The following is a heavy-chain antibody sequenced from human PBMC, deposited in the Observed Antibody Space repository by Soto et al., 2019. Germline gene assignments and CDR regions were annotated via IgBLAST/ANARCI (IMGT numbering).Heavy chain of an antibody. CDR2: ISYDGRNK. D-gene: IGHD6-13*01. J-gene: IGHJ4*02. Sequence: QVQLVESGGGVVQPGRSLRLSCAASGFTFSSYGMHWVRQAPGKGLEWVAFISYDGRNKYYADSVKGRFTISRDNSQNTLYLQMNSLRAEDTAVYYCARLMEPQLGYWGQGTLVTVSS. CDR1: GFTFSSYG. V-gene: IGHV3-30*03. CDR3: ARLMEPQLGY.